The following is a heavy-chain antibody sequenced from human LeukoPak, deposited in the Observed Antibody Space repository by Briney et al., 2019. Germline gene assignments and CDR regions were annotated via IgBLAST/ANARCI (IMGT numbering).Heavy chain of an antibody. CDR3: VRHISTNTGYFDS. D-gene: IGHD5-24*01. CDR1: GDSINSHSYY. J-gene: IGHJ4*02. V-gene: IGHV4-39*01. Sequence: PSETLPLTCTVSGDSINSHSYYWGWIRQPPGKGLEWIGSVYYDGTSYSNPSLKSRVAVFVDTSRDQFSLDLSFVTAADTALYYCVRHISTNTGYFDSCGQGTLVSVSS. CDR2: VYYDGTS.